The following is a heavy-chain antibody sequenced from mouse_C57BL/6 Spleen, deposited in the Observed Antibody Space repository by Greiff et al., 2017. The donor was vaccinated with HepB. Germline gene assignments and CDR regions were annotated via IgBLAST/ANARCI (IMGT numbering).Heavy chain of an antibody. CDR3: ARTYYDYDDGDYYAMDY. D-gene: IGHD2-4*01. CDR2: IYPGDGDT. Sequence: VKLMESGPELVKPGASVKISCKASGYAFSSSWMNWVKQRPGKGLEWIGRIYPGDGDTNYNGKFKGKATLTADKSSSTAYMQLSSLTSEDSAVYFCARTYYDYDDGDYYAMDYWGQGTSVTVSS. CDR1: GYAFSSSW. V-gene: IGHV1-82*01. J-gene: IGHJ4*01.